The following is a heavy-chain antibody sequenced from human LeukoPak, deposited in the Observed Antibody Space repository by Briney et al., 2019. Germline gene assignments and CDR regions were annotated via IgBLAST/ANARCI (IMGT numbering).Heavy chain of an antibody. CDR3: ARRAVAENYFDY. J-gene: IGHJ4*02. Sequence: SETVSLTCTVSVGSISGYYWSWIRQPPGKGLEWIGYIYSSGSTTYNSSLKGRVTISVGTSKNQFSLKLSSVTAADTAVYYCARRAVAENYFDYWGQGTLVTVSS. CDR1: VGSISGYY. V-gene: IGHV4-4*09. D-gene: IGHD6-19*01. CDR2: IYSSGST.